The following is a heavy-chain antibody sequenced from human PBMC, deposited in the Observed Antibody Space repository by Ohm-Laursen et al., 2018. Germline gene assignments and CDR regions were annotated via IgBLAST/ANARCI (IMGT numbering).Heavy chain of an antibody. V-gene: IGHV1-69*04. J-gene: IGHJ5*02. CDR1: GGTFSSYA. Sequence: SSVKVSCKASGGTFSSYAISWVRQAPGQGLEWMGRIIPILGIANYAQKFQCRVTITADKSTSTAYMELSSLRSEDTAVYYCASVVPAAIPGGWFDPWGQGTLVTVSS. CDR2: IIPILGIA. CDR3: ASVVPAAIPGGWFDP. D-gene: IGHD2-2*02.